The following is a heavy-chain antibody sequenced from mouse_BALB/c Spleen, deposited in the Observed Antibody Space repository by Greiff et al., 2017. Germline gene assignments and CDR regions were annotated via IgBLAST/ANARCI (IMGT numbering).Heavy chain of an antibody. D-gene: IGHD1-1*01. V-gene: IGHV1-14*01. CDR2: INPYNDGT. CDR1: GYTFTSYV. J-gene: IGHJ4*01. Sequence: EVQLKESGPELVKPGASVKMSCNASGYTFTSYVMHWVKQKPGQGLEWIGYINPYNDGTKYNEKFKGKATLTSDKSSSTAYMELSSLTSEDSAVYYCARADYYGSRYAMDYWGQGTSVTVSS. CDR3: ARADYYGSRYAMDY.